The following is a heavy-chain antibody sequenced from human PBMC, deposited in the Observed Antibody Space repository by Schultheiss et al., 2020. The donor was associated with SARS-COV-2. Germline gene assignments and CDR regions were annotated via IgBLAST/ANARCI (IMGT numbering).Heavy chain of an antibody. CDR3: ARNAARLITRAQFDY. D-gene: IGHD6-6*01. CDR1: GFTFSSYA. Sequence: GGSLRLSCAASGFTFSSYAMHWVRQAPGKGLEWVAVISYDGSNKYYADSVKGRFTISRDNSKNTLYLQMNSLRAEDTAVYYCARNAARLITRAQFDYWGQGALVTVSS. CDR2: ISYDGSNK. J-gene: IGHJ4*02. V-gene: IGHV3-30*04.